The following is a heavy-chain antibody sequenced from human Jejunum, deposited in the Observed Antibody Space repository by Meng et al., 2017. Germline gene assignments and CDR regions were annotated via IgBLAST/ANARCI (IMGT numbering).Heavy chain of an antibody. CDR1: GGSIISSNNY. CDR2: IYSGNT. Sequence: SETLSLTCTVSGGSIISSNNYWSWIRQTAGRGLEWIGRIYSGNTYYNPSLKSRVSISVDTSKNLFSLNLSSVTAADTAVYYCARGSTYGGNYYYYGVNVWGQGTTVTVSS. CDR3: ARGSTYGGNYYYYGVNV. D-gene: IGHD4-23*01. V-gene: IGHV4-61*02. J-gene: IGHJ6*02.